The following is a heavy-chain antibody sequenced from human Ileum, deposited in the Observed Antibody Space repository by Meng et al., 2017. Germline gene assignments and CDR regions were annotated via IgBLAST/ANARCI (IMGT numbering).Heavy chain of an antibody. J-gene: IGHJ4*02. CDR2: IDSSSKSI. CDR1: GFTFSIYC. V-gene: IGHV3-21*06. D-gene: IGHD3-10*01. CDR3: ARGGIHMVRYDY. Sequence: VELWESGGGRVKAGGALALFCAVFGFTFSIYCMNSGRQAPGEVLEWVSSIDSSSKSIYYADSVKGRFTISRDNADNSLYLQMNSLRAEDTAVYSCARGGIHMVRYDYWGQGILVTVSS.